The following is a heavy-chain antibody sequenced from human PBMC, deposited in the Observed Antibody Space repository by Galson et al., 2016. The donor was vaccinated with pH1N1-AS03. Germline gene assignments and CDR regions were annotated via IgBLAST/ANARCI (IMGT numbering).Heavy chain of an antibody. CDR2: INHDGSGR. J-gene: IGHJ4*02. CDR1: GFTFSRFW. V-gene: IGHV3-7*01. CDR3: AREPYHPPYFDY. Sequence: SLRLSCAASGFTFSRFWMNWVRQAPGKGLEWVANINHDGSGRYYVDSVMGRFTISRDNAKNTLYLQMNSLRAEDTAIYYCAREPYHPPYFDYWGLGTLVTVAS.